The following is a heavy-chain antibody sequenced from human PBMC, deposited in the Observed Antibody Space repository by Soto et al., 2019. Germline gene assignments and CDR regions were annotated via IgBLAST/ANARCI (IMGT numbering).Heavy chain of an antibody. CDR3: ARHSIAAADDY. V-gene: IGHV4-59*08. CDR1: GGSISSYY. J-gene: IGHJ4*02. CDR2: IYYSGST. Sequence: SEPLSLTCTVSGGSISSYYWSWIRQPPGKGLEWIGYIYYSGSTNYNPSLKSRVTISVDTSKNQFSLKLSSVTAADTAVYYCARHSIAAADDYWGQGTLVTVS. D-gene: IGHD6-13*01.